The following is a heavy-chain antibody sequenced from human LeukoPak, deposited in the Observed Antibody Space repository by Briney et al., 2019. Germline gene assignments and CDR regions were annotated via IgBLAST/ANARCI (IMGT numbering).Heavy chain of an antibody. V-gene: IGHV3-9*01. Sequence: PGGSLRLSCAASGFTFDDYAMHWVRQAPGKGLEWVSGISWNSGSMGYADSVKGRFTISRDNAKNSLYLQMNSLRAEDTALYYCAKDEDGWGQGTLVTVSS. CDR3: AKDEDG. J-gene: IGHJ4*02. CDR1: GFTFDDYA. CDR2: ISWNSGSM. D-gene: IGHD2-15*01.